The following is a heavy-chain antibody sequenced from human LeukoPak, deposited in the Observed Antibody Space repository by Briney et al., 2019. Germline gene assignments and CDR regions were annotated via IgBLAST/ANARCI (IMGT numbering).Heavy chain of an antibody. CDR3: ARQLGWIDDY. CDR2: ISSSGSTI. J-gene: IGHJ4*02. CDR1: GFTFSSYE. Sequence: GGSLRLSCAASGFTFSSYEMNWVRQAPGKGLEWVSYISSSGSTIYYADSVKGRFTISRDNAKNTLYLQMNSLTAEDTAVYYCARQLGWIDDYWGQGTLVTVSS. D-gene: IGHD1-1*01. V-gene: IGHV3-48*03.